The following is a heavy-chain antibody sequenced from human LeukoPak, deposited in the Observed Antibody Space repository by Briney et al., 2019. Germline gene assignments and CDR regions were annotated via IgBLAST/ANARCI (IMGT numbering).Heavy chain of an antibody. CDR2: ISGRDGRT. V-gene: IGHV3-23*01. Sequence: QTGGSLRLSCAASGFTFSSYAMSWVRQAPGRGLEWVSAISGRDGRTYYTDSVKGRFTISRDNSRDTLYLQMNSLGAEDTAVYYCSTSPSFGSSWYQFNYWGQGTLVTVSS. J-gene: IGHJ4*02. CDR3: STSPSFGSSWYQFNY. D-gene: IGHD6-13*01. CDR1: GFTFSSYA.